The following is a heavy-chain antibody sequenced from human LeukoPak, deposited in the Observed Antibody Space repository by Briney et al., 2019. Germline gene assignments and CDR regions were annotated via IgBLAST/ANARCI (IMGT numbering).Heavy chain of an antibody. CDR3: ARDAPDWDFWSGYYDY. V-gene: IGHV1-69*13. Sequence: GASVKVSCKASGGTFSSYAISWVRQAPGQGLEWMGGIIPIFGTANYAQKFQGRVTITADESTSTAYMELSSLRSEDTAVYYCARDAPDWDFWSGYYDYWGQGTLVTVSS. J-gene: IGHJ4*02. CDR2: IIPIFGTA. D-gene: IGHD3-3*01. CDR1: GGTFSSYA.